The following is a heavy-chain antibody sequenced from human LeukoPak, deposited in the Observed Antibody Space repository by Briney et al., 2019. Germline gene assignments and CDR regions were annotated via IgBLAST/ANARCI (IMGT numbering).Heavy chain of an antibody. CDR3: ARQNLVVPAAKSGAFDI. J-gene: IGHJ3*02. Sequence: SETPSLTCTVSGGSISSSSYYWGWIRQPPGKGLEWIGSIYYSGSTYYNPSLKSRVTISVDTSKNQFSLKLSSVTAADTAVYYCARQNLVVPAAKSGAFDIWGQGTMVTVSS. CDR2: IYYSGST. V-gene: IGHV4-39*01. D-gene: IGHD2-2*01. CDR1: GGSISSSSYY.